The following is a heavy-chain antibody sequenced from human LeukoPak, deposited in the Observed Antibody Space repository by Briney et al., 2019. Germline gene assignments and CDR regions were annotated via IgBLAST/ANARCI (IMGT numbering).Heavy chain of an antibody. CDR1: GFTFSDYY. Sequence: GGSLRLSCAASGFTFSDYYMSWIRQAPGRGLEWVSYISSSGNTVKYADSVKGRFTISRDNAKNALYLQMNSLRAEDTAVYYCAKDLHYGSADYWGQGTLVTVSS. J-gene: IGHJ4*02. D-gene: IGHD3-10*01. CDR2: ISSSGNTV. V-gene: IGHV3-11*04. CDR3: AKDLHYGSADY.